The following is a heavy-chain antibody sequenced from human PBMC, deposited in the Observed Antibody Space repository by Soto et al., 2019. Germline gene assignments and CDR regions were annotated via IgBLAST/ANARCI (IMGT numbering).Heavy chain of an antibody. CDR2: ISPGDSQT. Sequence: GEFLKISCKASGYSCTNSWSGWVRQMPGKGLERVGIISPGDSQTRSSQSFQGQATISADSSISSAYLLWSSLKASDTAMYYCARQKGYWGQGTLVTVSS. CDR3: ARQKGY. J-gene: IGHJ4*02. V-gene: IGHV5-51*01. CDR1: GYSCTNSW.